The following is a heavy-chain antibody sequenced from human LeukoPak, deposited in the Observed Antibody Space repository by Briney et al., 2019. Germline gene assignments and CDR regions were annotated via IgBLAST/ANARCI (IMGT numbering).Heavy chain of an antibody. D-gene: IGHD6-6*01. CDR3: ARHQRDYIAARPGFDY. J-gene: IGHJ4*02. Sequence: TSETLSLTCTVSGGSISSYYWSWIRQPPGKGLEWIGYIYYSGSTNYNPSLKSRVTISVDTSKNQFSLKLSSVTAADTAVYYCARHQRDYIAARPGFDYWGQGTLVTVAS. CDR1: GGSISSYY. CDR2: IYYSGST. V-gene: IGHV4-59*08.